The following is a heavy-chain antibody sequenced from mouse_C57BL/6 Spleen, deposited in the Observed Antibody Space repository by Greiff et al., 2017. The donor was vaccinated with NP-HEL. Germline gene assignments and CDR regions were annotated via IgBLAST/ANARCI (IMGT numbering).Heavy chain of an antibody. CDR1: GYTFTDYY. D-gene: IGHD2-4*01. Sequence: EVQLQQSGPELVKPGASVKISCKASGYTFTDYYMNWVKQSHGKSLEWIGDINPNNGGTSYNQKFKGKATLTVDKSSSTAYMELRSLTSEDSAVYYCARRLPDYWGQSTTLTVSS. V-gene: IGHV1-26*01. CDR2: INPNNGGT. J-gene: IGHJ2*01. CDR3: ARRLPDY.